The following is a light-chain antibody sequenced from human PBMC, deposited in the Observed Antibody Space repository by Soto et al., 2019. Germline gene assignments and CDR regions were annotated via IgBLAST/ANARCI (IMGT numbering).Light chain of an antibody. CDR3: QQRSNWHSVA. V-gene: IGKV3D-11*02. CDR1: QSVSSS. J-gene: IGKJ5*01. CDR2: DTA. Sequence: EIEMTQSPATLSGSPGERATLSCRASQSVSSSLAWYQQKPGQAPRLLIYDTAHRAAGIPARFSGGGFGTDFTLTISSLEPEDDAVYYCQQRSNWHSVAFGQGTRLEI.